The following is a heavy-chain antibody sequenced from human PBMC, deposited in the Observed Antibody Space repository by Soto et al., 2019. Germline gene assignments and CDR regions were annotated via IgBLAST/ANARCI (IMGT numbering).Heavy chain of an antibody. J-gene: IGHJ4*02. V-gene: IGHV3-23*01. Sequence: GGSLRLSCAASGFTFSSYAMSWVRQAPGKGLEWVSAISGSGGSTYYADSVKGRFTISRDNAKNSLYLQMNSLRAEDTAVYYCASLRIRVIDYWGQGTLVTVSS. CDR2: ISGSGGST. CDR1: GFTFSSYA. CDR3: ASLRIRVIDY. D-gene: IGHD2-21*01.